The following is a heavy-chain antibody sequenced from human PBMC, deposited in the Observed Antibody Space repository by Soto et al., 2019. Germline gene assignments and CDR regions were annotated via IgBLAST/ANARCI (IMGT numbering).Heavy chain of an antibody. V-gene: IGHV3-15*07. CDR2: IKSKADGGTT. J-gene: IGHJ4*01. Sequence: EVQLVESGGGLVKPGGSLRLSCAASGFIFSNAWINWVRQAPGKGLEWVGRIKSKADGGTTDFAAPVKGRFAISRDDSKNMMYMQMSSLRTEDTAVYYCTTDSYINMPIVRFDYWAMEPWSPSPQ. CDR1: GFIFSNAW. D-gene: IGHD2-2*01. CDR3: TTDSYINMPIVRFDY.